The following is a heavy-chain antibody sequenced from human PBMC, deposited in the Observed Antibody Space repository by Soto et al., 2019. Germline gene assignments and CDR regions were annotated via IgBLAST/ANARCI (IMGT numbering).Heavy chain of an antibody. CDR2: ISSSGSTI. CDR1: GFTFSDYY. J-gene: IGHJ3*02. V-gene: IGHV3-11*01. CDR3: ARNQDFDWLRAFDI. Sequence: LRLSCAASGFTFSDYYMSWIRQAPGKGLEWVSYISSSGSTIYYADSVKGRFTISRDNAKNSLYLQMNSLRAEDTAVYYCARNQDFDWLRAFDIWGQGTMVTVSS. D-gene: IGHD3-9*01.